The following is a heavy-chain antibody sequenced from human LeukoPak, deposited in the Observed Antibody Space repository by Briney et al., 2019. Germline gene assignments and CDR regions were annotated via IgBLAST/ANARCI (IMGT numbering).Heavy chain of an antibody. CDR2: ISAYNGNT. D-gene: IGHD3-22*01. CDR3: ARAYYDSSGYEIAFDI. V-gene: IGHV1-18*01. Sequence: ASVKVSCKASGYTFTSYGISWVRQAPGQGLEWMGWISAYNGNTNYAQKLHGRVTMTTDTSTSTAYMELRSLRSDDTAVYYCARAYYDSSGYEIAFDIWGQGTMVTVSS. CDR1: GYTFTSYG. J-gene: IGHJ3*02.